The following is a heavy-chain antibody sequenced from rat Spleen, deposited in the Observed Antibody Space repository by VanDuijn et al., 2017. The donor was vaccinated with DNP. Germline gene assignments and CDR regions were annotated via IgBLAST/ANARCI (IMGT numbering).Heavy chain of an antibody. V-gene: IGHV3-3*01. Sequence: EVQLQESGPGLVKPSQSLSLTCSVTGYSITSSYRWHWIRKFPGNKLEWMGFIIRTGTTYYNPSLRNRISITRDTSKNQFFLQIHSVTTDDTATYYCTRYYFDYWGQGVLVTVSS. CDR2: IIRTGTT. J-gene: IGHJ2*01. CDR1: GYSITSSYR. CDR3: TRYYFDY.